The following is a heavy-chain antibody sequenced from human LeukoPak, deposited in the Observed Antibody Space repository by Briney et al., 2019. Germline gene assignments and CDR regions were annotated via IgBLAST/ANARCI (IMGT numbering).Heavy chain of an antibody. V-gene: IGHV3-21*01. D-gene: IGHD2-15*01. J-gene: IGHJ4*02. Sequence: GGSLRLSCAAPGFTFSSYSMNWVRQAPGKGLEWVSSISSSSYIYYADSVKGRFTISRDNAKNSLYLQMNSLRDEDTAVYYCARGVGIRFGGGRWGQGTLVTVSS. CDR1: GFTFSSYS. CDR2: ISSSSYI. CDR3: ARGVGIRFGGGR.